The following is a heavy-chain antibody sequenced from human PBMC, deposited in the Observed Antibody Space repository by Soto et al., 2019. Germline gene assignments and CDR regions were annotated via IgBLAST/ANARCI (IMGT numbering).Heavy chain of an antibody. CDR1: GFTFSSYG. J-gene: IGHJ4*02. CDR3: ARYYYGSGSDYYFDD. CDR2: IWYDGSNK. D-gene: IGHD3-10*01. Sequence: PGGSLRLSCAASGFTFSSYGMHWVRQAPGKGLEWVAVIWYDGSNKYYADSVKGRFTISRDNSKNTLYLQMNSLRAEDTAVYYCARYYYGSGSDYYFDDWGQGTLVTVSS. V-gene: IGHV3-33*01.